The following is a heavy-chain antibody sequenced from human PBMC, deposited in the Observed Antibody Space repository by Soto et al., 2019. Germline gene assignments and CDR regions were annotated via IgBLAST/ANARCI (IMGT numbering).Heavy chain of an antibody. CDR3: AHGRDLLPDY. J-gene: IGHJ4*02. D-gene: IGHD2-15*01. Sequence: QITLKESGPTLVKPTETLTLTCTFSGFSLSTSGVGVNWIRQPPGKALEWLALIYWDDDKRYSPSLRSRLTITKDTSKNQVVLTMSNIDPVDTAIYYCAHGRDLLPDYWGQGTLVTVSS. CDR1: GFSLSTSGVG. CDR2: IYWDDDK. V-gene: IGHV2-5*02.